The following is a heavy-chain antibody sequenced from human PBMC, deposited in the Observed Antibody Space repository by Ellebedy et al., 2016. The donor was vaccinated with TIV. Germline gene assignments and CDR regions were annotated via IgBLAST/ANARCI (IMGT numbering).Heavy chain of an antibody. D-gene: IGHD7-27*01. J-gene: IGHJ3*02. CDR1: GFSLSSRN. CDR2: ISSRGGTI. CDR3: VSEDSLGAFNM. Sequence: GESLKISCAASGFSLSSRNADWVRQAPGKGLEWISYISSRGGTIYYADSVKGRFTISRDNAENSLFLQMDSLRDEDTAVYYCVSEDSLGAFNMWGQGTMVSVSS. V-gene: IGHV3-48*02.